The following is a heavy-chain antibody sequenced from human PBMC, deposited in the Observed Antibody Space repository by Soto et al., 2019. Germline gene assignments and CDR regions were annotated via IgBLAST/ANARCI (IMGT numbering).Heavy chain of an antibody. J-gene: IGHJ4*01. Sequence: DVQLVESGGGLVQPGGSLRLSCAASGFTFRTYNMNWVRQAPGKGLDWVSYISSSSSTIYYADSVKGRFTISRDNAKNSLYLQMNSLRDDDTAIYYCARGGIIAVTTIGDYWGQGTLVTVSS. CDR2: ISSSSSTI. CDR3: ARGGIIAVTTIGDY. CDR1: GFTFRTYN. V-gene: IGHV3-48*02. D-gene: IGHD5-12*01.